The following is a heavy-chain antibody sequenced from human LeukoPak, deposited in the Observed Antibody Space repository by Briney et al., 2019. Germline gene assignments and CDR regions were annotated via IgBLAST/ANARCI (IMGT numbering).Heavy chain of an antibody. CDR3: AKNAPRGYYYDSRAKL. J-gene: IGHJ4*02. D-gene: IGHD3-22*01. Sequence: PGGSLRLSCEASGFTFSSYAMSWVRQAPGKGLEWVSAISGSGGSTYYADSVKGRFTISRDNSKNTLYLQMNSLRAEDTAVYYCAKNAPRGYYYDSRAKLGGQGTLVTVSS. CDR2: ISGSGGST. CDR1: GFTFSSYA. V-gene: IGHV3-23*01.